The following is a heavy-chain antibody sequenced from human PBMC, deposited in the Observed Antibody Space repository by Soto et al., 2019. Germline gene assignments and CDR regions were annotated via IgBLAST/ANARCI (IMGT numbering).Heavy chain of an antibody. CDR2: INPNSGGT. Sequence: ASVKVFCKASGYTFTDYYMHCVRQAPGQVLEWMGWINPNSGGTNYAQKFQGRVTMTRDTSISTAYMELSRLRSDDTAVYYCARGQRWLQSRWFDPWGQGTLVTVSS. CDR3: ARGQRWLQSRWFDP. D-gene: IGHD5-12*01. CDR1: GYTFTDYY. V-gene: IGHV1-2*02. J-gene: IGHJ5*02.